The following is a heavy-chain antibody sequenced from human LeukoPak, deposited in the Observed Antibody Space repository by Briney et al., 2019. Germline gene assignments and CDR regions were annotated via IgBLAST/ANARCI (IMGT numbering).Heavy chain of an antibody. Sequence: PSETLSLTCTVSGYSISSGYYWGRIRQSPGKGLEWIGNIYHSGTTYYNPSLNSRVSISADTSKNQFSLKLSSVTAADTAVYYCARGRTLSGTPNAFDIWGQGTMVTVSS. CDR2: IYHSGTT. V-gene: IGHV4-38-2*02. D-gene: IGHD1-14*01. J-gene: IGHJ3*02. CDR3: ARGRTLSGTPNAFDI. CDR1: GYSISSGYY.